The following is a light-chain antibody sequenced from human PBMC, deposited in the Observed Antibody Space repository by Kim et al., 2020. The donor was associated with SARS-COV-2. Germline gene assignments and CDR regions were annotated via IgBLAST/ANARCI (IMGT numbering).Light chain of an antibody. J-gene: IGLJ3*02. CDR3: QVWNSSSDHRV. CDR2: YDS. CDR1: NIGSKS. V-gene: IGLV3-21*04. Sequence: APGKTARITCGGTNIGSKSVHWYQQKPGPAPVLVIYYDSDRPSGIPERFSGSNSGNTATLTISRVEAGDEADYYCQVWNSSSDHRVFGGGTQLTVL.